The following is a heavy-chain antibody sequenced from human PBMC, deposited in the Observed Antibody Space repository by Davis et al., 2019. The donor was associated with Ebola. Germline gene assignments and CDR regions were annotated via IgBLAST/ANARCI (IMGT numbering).Heavy chain of an antibody. D-gene: IGHD3-3*01. Sequence: MPGGSLRLSCAVYGGSFSGYYWSWIRQPPGKGLEWIGEINHSGSTNYNPSLKSRVTISVDTSKNQFSLKLSSVTAADTAVYYCARGTITIFGMDVWGKGTTVTVSS. J-gene: IGHJ6*04. CDR2: INHSGST. CDR1: GGSFSGYY. V-gene: IGHV4-34*01. CDR3: ARGTITIFGMDV.